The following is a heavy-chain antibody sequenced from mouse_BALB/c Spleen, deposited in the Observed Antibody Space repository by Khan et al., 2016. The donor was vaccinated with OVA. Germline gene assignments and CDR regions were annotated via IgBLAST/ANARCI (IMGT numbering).Heavy chain of an antibody. D-gene: IGHD1-1*01. CDR2: ISTGGSYT. V-gene: IGHV5-6-4*01. J-gene: IGHJ2*01. Sequence: EVKLVESGGGLVRPGGSLKLSCAASGFSFSSYSMSWVRQTPEKRLEWVATISTGGSYTYYPDSVKGRFTISRDNAKNTLYLQMSRRKSEDTAMYYWTRQRGYYGSNPYFDYWGQGTTLTVSS. CDR3: TRQRGYYGSNPYFDY. CDR1: GFSFSSYS.